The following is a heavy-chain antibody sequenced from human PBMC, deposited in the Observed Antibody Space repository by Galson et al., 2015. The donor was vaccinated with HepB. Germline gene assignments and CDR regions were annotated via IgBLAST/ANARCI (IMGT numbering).Heavy chain of an antibody. D-gene: IGHD2-2*01. CDR1: GYSFTSYW. V-gene: IGHV5-51*01. CDR2: IYPGDSDT. Sequence: QSGAEVKKPGESLKISCKGSGYSFTSYWIGWVRQMPGKGLEWMGIIYPGDSDTRYSPSFQGQVTISADKSISTAYLQWSSLKASDTAMYYSARRVVPAAMIIGSWWFDPWGQGTLVTVSS. J-gene: IGHJ5*02. CDR3: ARRVVPAAMIIGSWWFDP.